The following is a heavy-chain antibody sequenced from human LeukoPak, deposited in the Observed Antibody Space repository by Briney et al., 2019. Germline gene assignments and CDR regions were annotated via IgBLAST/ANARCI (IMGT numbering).Heavy chain of an antibody. CDR1: GGSFSGYY. CDR2: INHSGST. J-gene: IGHJ6*03. CDR3: ARAVEMAPRGYYMDV. D-gene: IGHD5-24*01. V-gene: IGHV4-34*01. Sequence: SETLSLTCAVYGGSFSGYYWSWIRQPPRKGLEWIGEINHSGSTNYNPSLKSRVTISVGTSKNQFSLKLSSVTAADTAVYYCARAVEMAPRGYYMDVWGKGTTVTVSS.